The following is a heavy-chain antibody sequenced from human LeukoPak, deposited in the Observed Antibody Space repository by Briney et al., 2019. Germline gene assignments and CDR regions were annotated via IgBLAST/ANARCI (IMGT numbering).Heavy chain of an antibody. J-gene: IGHJ6*02. CDR3: AREYYYDSSGYSSYYYYYYGMDV. V-gene: IGHV4-4*07. CDR2: IYTSGST. Sequence: PSETLSLTCTVSGGSISSYYWSWIRQPAGKGLEWIGRIYTSGSTNYNPSLKSRVTMSVDTSKNQFSLKLSSVTAADTAVYYCAREYYYDSSGYSSYYYYYYGMDVWGQGTTVTVSS. CDR1: GGSISSYY. D-gene: IGHD3-22*01.